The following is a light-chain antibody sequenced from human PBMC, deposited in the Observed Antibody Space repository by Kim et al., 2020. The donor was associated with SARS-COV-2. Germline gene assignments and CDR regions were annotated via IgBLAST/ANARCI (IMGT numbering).Light chain of an antibody. CDR3: QVWDSNSDHLYV. Sequence: SYELTQPPSVSVAPGKTARITCGGNNIGSKNVHWYQQRPDQAPVLVIHNDRDRPSGIPERFSGSNSGNTATLTISRVEAGDEADYYCQVWDSNSDHLYVF. V-gene: IGLV3-21*04. CDR2: NDR. CDR1: NIGSKN. J-gene: IGLJ1*01.